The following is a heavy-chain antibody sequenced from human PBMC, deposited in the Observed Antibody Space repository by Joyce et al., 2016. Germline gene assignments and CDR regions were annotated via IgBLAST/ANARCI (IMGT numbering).Heavy chain of an antibody. CDR2: ITTSGAT. J-gene: IGHJ4*02. V-gene: IGHV4-34*02. D-gene: IGHD6-19*01. CDR3: ARSQWLAPLMY. Sequence: QVQLRQWGAGLLKPSETLSLTCAVSGGPFRGFFWTWVRPPPGKALEWIGDITTSGATNYNPSLRSRVASSVDTSNNQFSLTLTSLSAADMAVYYCARSQWLAPLMYWGQGTLVTVSP. CDR1: GGPFRGFF.